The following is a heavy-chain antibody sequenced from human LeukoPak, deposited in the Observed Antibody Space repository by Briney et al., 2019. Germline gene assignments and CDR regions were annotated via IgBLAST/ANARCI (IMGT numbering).Heavy chain of an antibody. CDR1: GGSFSGYY. Sequence: SETLSLTCAVYGGSFSGYYWSWIRQPPGKGLEWIGEINHSGSTNYNPSLKSRVTISVDTSKNQFSLKLSSVTAADTAVYYCAREKVAARGLDYYYGMDVWGQGTTVTVSS. J-gene: IGHJ6*02. V-gene: IGHV4-34*01. CDR2: INHSGST. CDR3: AREKVAARGLDYYYGMDV. D-gene: IGHD6-13*01.